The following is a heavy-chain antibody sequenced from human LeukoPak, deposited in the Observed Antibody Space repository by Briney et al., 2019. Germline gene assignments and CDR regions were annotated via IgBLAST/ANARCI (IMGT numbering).Heavy chain of an antibody. CDR2: ISSSGSTI. V-gene: IGHV3-48*03. CDR1: GFTFSSYE. D-gene: IGHD4-17*01. J-gene: IGHJ3*02. Sequence: GGSLRLSCAASGFTFSSYEMNWVRQAPGKGLEWVSYISSSGSTIYYADSVKGRFTISRDNAKNSLYLQMNSLRGEDTAVYYCARLDYGDYRGAFDIWGQGTMVTVSS. CDR3: ARLDYGDYRGAFDI.